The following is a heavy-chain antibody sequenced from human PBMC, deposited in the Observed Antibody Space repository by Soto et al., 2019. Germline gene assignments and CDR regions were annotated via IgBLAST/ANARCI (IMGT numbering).Heavy chain of an antibody. CDR1: GFTFRTYT. D-gene: IGHD2-15*01. CDR3: ARDRGYDAHDFYYNAMDV. Sequence: GGSLRLSCISSGFTFRTYTMNWVRQAPGKGLEWVSGIRGFSPYTFYAESVKGRFTISRDNAKNSLFLQMNSLRAEDTAVYYCARDRGYDAHDFYYNAMDVWGKGTTVTVYS. CDR2: IRGFSPYT. J-gene: IGHJ6*04. V-gene: IGHV3-21*01.